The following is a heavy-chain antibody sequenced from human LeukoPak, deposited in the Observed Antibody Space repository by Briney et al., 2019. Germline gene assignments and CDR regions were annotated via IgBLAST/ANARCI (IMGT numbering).Heavy chain of an antibody. CDR1: GFTVSSNY. Sequence: PGGSLRLSCAASGFTVSSNYMSWVRQAPGKGLEWVSVIYSGGSTYYADSVKGRFTISRDNSKNTLYLQMNSLRAEDTAVYYCARAPPTYYDFWSGPYAFDIWGQGTMVTVSS. J-gene: IGHJ3*02. CDR3: ARAPPTYYDFWSGPYAFDI. CDR2: IYSGGST. V-gene: IGHV3-53*01. D-gene: IGHD3-3*01.